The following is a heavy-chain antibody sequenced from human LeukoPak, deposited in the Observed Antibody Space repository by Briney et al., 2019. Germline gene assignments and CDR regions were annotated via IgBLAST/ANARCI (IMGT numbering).Heavy chain of an antibody. CDR3: ARGRRPPRLLWFGELCFDY. D-gene: IGHD3-10*01. J-gene: IGHJ4*02. Sequence: PSETLSLTCAVYGGSFSGYYWSWIRQPPGKGLEWIGEINHSGSTNYNPSLKSRVTISVDTSKNQFSLKLSSVTAADTAVYYCARGRRPPRLLWFGELCFDYWGQGTLVTVSS. CDR2: INHSGST. CDR1: GGSFSGYY. V-gene: IGHV4-34*01.